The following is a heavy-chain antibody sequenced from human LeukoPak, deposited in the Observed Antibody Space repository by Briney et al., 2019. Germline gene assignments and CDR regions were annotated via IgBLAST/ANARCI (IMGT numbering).Heavy chain of an antibody. D-gene: IGHD6-19*01. V-gene: IGHV4-39*01. J-gene: IGHJ4*02. CDR2: IYYSGST. Sequence: ASETLSLTCTVSGGSISSSSYYWGWIRQPPGKGLEWIGSIYYSGSTYYNPSLKSRVTISLDTSKNQFSLKLTSVTAPDTAVYYCARHDHTNAWFQTFDYWGQGALVTVSS. CDR1: GGSISSSSYY. CDR3: ARHDHTNAWFQTFDY.